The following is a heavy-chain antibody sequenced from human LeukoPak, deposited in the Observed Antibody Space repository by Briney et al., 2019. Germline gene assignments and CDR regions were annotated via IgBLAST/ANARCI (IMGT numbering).Heavy chain of an antibody. Sequence: GGSLRLSCAASGFTFSSYGMHWVRQAPGKGLEWVAVISYDGSNKYYADSVKGRFTISRDNSKNTLYLQMNSLRAEDTAVYYCAKDHGDHYYKANWFDPWGQGTLVTVSS. CDR3: AKDHGDHYYKANWFDP. CDR1: GFTFSSYG. V-gene: IGHV3-30*18. CDR2: ISYDGSNK. J-gene: IGHJ5*02. D-gene: IGHD4-17*01.